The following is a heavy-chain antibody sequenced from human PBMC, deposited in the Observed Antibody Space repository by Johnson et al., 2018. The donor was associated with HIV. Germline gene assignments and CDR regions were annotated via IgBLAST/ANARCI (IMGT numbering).Heavy chain of an antibody. CDR2: ISSSGSTI. J-gene: IGHJ3*02. D-gene: IGHD3-9*01. Sequence: VQLVESGGGLVKPGGSLRLSCAASGFTFSSYWMSWVRQAPGKGLEWVSYISSSGSTIYYADSVKGRFTISRDNAKNSLYLQMNSLRAEDTALYYCAKGDILTGYSDAFDIWGQGTMVTVSS. CDR3: AKGDILTGYSDAFDI. V-gene: IGHV3-48*04. CDR1: GFTFSSYW.